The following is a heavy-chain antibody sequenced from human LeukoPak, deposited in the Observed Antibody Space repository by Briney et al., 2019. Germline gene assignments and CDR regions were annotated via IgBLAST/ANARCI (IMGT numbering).Heavy chain of an antibody. J-gene: IGHJ4*02. CDR2: ISSSSSYI. CDR1: GFTFSSYS. V-gene: IGHV3-21*01. Sequence: GGSLRLSCAASGFTFSSYSMNWVRQAPGKGLEWVSSISSSSSYIYYADSVKGRFTISRDNAKNSLYLQMYSLRAEDTAVYYCASSVEMATIRNWGQGTLVTVSS. D-gene: IGHD5-24*01. CDR3: ASSVEMATIRN.